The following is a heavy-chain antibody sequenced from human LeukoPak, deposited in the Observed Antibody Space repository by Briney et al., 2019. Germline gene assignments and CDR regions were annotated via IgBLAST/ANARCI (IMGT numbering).Heavy chain of an antibody. Sequence: ASVKVSCKGSGYTFTGYYMHWVRQAPGQGLGWMGWINPNSGGTNYAQKFQGRVTMTRDTSISTAYMELSRLRSDDTAVYYCARGEGKGYWFDPWGQGTLVTVSS. D-gene: IGHD1-26*01. CDR1: GYTFTGYY. CDR2: INPNSGGT. J-gene: IGHJ5*02. V-gene: IGHV1-2*02. CDR3: ARGEGKGYWFDP.